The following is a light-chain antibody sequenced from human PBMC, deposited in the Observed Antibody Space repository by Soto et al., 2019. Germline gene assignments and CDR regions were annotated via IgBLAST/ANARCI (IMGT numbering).Light chain of an antibody. J-gene: IGLJ2*01. Sequence: QSALTQPASVSGSPGQSITISCTGTSSDVGGYKYVSWYQQHPGKAPKLIIYEVSNRPSGVSNRFSGSKSGNTASLTISGLQAEDEADYYCRSYTSSSTVVFGGGTKLTVL. CDR2: EVS. V-gene: IGLV2-14*01. CDR3: RSYTSSSTVV. CDR1: SSDVGGYKY.